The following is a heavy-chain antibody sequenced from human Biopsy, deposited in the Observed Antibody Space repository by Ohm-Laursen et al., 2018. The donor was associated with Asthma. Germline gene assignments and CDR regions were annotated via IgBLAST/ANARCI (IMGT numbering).Heavy chain of an antibody. D-gene: IGHD1-1*01. Sequence: SLRLSCAASGFTFSSYGMHWVRQAPGKGLEWVAVISYDGSNKYYADSVKGRFTISRDNSKNTLYLQMNSLRTEDTAVYYCAKEAGSNYAFDIWGQGTMVTVSS. V-gene: IGHV3-30*18. CDR1: GFTFSSYG. CDR3: AKEAGSNYAFDI. CDR2: ISYDGSNK. J-gene: IGHJ3*02.